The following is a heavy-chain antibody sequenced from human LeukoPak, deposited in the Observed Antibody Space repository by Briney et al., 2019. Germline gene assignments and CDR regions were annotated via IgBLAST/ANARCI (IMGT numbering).Heavy chain of an antibody. V-gene: IGHV4-4*07. Sequence: SETLSLTCAVYGGSFSGYYWSWIRQPAGKGLEWIGRIYTSGSTNYNPSLKSRVTMSVDTSKNQFSLKLSSVTAADTAVYYCARDLEYYYGSGSRTYYYYYMDVWGKGTTVTISS. CDR2: IYTSGST. CDR1: GGSFSGYY. CDR3: ARDLEYYYGSGSRTYYYYYMDV. D-gene: IGHD3-10*01. J-gene: IGHJ6*03.